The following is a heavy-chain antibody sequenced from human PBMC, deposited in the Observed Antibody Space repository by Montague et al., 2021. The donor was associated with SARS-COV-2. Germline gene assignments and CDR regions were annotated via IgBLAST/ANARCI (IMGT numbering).Heavy chain of an antibody. D-gene: IGHD3-10*01. CDR3: ARVATMVRGVIPGYFDY. J-gene: IGHJ4*02. CDR2: IYYSGST. V-gene: IGHV4-39*01. CDR1: GGSISSSSYY. Sequence: ETLSLTCTVSGGSISSSSYYWGWIRQPPGKGLEWIGSIYYSGSTYYNPSLKSRVTISVDTSKNQFSLKPSSVTAADTAVYYCARVATMVRGVIPGYFDYWGQGTLVTVSS.